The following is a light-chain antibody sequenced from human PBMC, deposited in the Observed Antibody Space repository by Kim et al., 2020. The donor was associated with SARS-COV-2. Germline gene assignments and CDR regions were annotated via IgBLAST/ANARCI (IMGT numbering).Light chain of an antibody. V-gene: IGKV1-5*03. Sequence: DIQMTQSPSTLSASVGDRVTITCRASQSISSWLAWYQQKPGKAPKLLIYKGSSLESGVPSRFSGSGSGTEFNLTISSLQPDDFATYYCQQYNSYSPSWTFGQGTKVDIK. J-gene: IGKJ1*01. CDR3: QQYNSYSPSWT. CDR1: QSISSW. CDR2: KGS.